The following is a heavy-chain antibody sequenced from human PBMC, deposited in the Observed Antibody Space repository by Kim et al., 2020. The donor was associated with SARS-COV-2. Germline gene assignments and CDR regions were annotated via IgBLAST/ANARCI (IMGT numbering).Heavy chain of an antibody. CDR3: ASPRPAAPHYDFWSGTNPKWFDP. V-gene: IGHV3-30*03. J-gene: IGHJ5*02. D-gene: IGHD3-3*01. Sequence: GGSLRLSCAASGFTFSSYGMHWVRQAPGKGLEWVAVISYDGSNKYYADSVKGRFTISRDNSKNTLYQQMNSLRAEDTAVYYCASPRPAAPHYDFWSGTNPKWFDPGGQGTLVTVSS. CDR1: GFTFSSYG. CDR2: ISYDGSNK.